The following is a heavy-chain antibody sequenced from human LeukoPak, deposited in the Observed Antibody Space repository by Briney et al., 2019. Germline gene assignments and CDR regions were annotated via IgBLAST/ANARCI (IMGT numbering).Heavy chain of an antibody. D-gene: IGHD1-26*01. CDR2: ISGSGGST. Sequence: GGSLRLSCAASGLPFNNYAMNWVRQAPGKGLEWVSAISGSGGSTYYADSVKGRFTISRDNSKNTLYLQMNSLRAEDTAVYYCARAAPYSGSSQLDYWSQGTLVTVSS. CDR3: ARAAPYSGSSQLDY. J-gene: IGHJ4*02. CDR1: GLPFNNYA. V-gene: IGHV3-23*01.